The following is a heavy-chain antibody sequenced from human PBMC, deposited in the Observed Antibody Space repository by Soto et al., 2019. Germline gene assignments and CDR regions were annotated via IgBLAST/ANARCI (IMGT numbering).Heavy chain of an antibody. CDR3: AKDMWSGTVAGEVPFDY. D-gene: IGHD6-19*01. V-gene: IGHV3-30*18. J-gene: IGHJ4*02. CDR2: ISDDGSNK. Sequence: QVQLVESGGGVVQPGRSLRLSCAASGFTFSSYGMHWVRQAPGKGLEWVAGISDDGSNKYYADSVKGRFTIYRENSKNTLYLQMNSLRAEDTAVYYCAKDMWSGTVAGEVPFDYWGQGTLVTVSS. CDR1: GFTFSSYG.